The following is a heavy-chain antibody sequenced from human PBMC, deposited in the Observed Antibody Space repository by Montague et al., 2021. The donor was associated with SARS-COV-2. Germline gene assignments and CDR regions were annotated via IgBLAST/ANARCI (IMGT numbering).Heavy chain of an antibody. V-gene: IGHV4-34*01. Sequence: SETLSLTCAVYGGSFSGYYWSWIRQPPGKGLEWIGEINHSGSTNYNPSLKSRVTISVDTSKNQFSLKLSSVTAADTAVYYCARGPRITMIVVVITDIWFDPWGKGTLSPSPQ. CDR3: ARGPRITMIVVVITDIWFDP. CDR1: GGSFSGYY. D-gene: IGHD3-22*01. J-gene: IGHJ5*02. CDR2: INHSGST.